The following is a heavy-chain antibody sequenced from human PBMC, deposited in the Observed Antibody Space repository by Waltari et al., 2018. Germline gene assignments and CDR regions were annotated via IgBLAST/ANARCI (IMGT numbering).Heavy chain of an antibody. Sequence: QVQLVQSGAEVKKPGASVKVSCTASGYTFNNYDNTWVRQAPGQGLEWMGGISGYTGNTNYAQRLQGRVTMTTDTSTSTAYMEMRSLTSDDTAVYFCARESSGWFALDVWGPGTTVTVSS. CDR2: ISGYTGNT. CDR3: ARESSGWFALDV. CDR1: GYTFNNYD. D-gene: IGHD6-19*01. J-gene: IGHJ6*02. V-gene: IGHV1-18*04.